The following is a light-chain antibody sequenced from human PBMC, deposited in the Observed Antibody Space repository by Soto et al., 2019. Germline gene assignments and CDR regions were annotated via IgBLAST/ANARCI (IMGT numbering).Light chain of an antibody. CDR1: SSDVGDYNY. Sequence: QSALPQPASVSGSPGQLITISCTGTSSDVGDYNYVSWYQQHPGKAPKLMIYEVSNRPSGVSNRFSGSKSGNTASLTISGLQAEDEADYYCSSYTRSSTLYVFGTGTKLTVL. CDR2: EVS. J-gene: IGLJ1*01. V-gene: IGLV2-14*01. CDR3: SSYTRSSTLYV.